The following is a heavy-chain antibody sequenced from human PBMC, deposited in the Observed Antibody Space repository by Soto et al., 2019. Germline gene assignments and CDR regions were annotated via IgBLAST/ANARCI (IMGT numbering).Heavy chain of an antibody. CDR3: AKSKVPAACSDY. D-gene: IGHD2-2*01. CDR2: ISGSGGST. J-gene: IGHJ4*02. Sequence: EVQLLESGGSLVQPGGSLRLSCAASVFTFSSYAMSWVRQAPGKGLEWVSAISGSGGSTYYADSVKGRFTISRDNSKNTLYLQMNSLRAEDTAVYYCAKSKVPAACSDYWGQGTLVTVSS. CDR1: VFTFSSYA. V-gene: IGHV3-23*01.